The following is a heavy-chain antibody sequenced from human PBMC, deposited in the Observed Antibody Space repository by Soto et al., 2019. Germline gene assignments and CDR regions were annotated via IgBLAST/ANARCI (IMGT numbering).Heavy chain of an antibody. CDR1: GGTFSSYA. V-gene: IGHV1-69*06. CDR3: ARSTMILGRVRVRAFDI. J-gene: IGHJ3*02. D-gene: IGHD3-22*01. Sequence: QVQLVQSGAEVKKPGSSVKVSCKASGGTFSSYAISWVRQAPGQGLEWMGGIIPIFGTANYAQNFQGRVTITADKSTSTAYMELSSLRSEDTAVYYCARSTMILGRVRVRAFDIWGQGTMVTVSS. CDR2: IIPIFGTA.